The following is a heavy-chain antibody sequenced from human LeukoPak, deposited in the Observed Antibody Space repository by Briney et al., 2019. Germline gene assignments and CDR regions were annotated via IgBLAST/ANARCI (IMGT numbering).Heavy chain of an antibody. CDR2: IFVGRGNT. J-gene: IGHJ4*02. Sequence: ASVTVSCKASGFTSTSSAVQWVRQARGQGLELIGRIFVGRGNTNYAQKFQERVTITRDISTRTAYMELSSLRSEDTAVYYCATDRYSSNWSYYWGQGTLVTVSS. CDR3: ATDRYSSNWSYY. CDR1: GFTSTSSA. D-gene: IGHD6-13*01. V-gene: IGHV1-58*01.